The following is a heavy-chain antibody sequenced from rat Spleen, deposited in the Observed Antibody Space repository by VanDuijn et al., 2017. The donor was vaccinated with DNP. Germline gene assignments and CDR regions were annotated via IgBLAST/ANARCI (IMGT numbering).Heavy chain of an antibody. D-gene: IGHD1-2*01. V-gene: IGHV5-31*01. CDR1: GFIFSNYW. CDR2: ISSTGDNT. J-gene: IGHJ3*01. Sequence: EVQLVESGGGPVQPGRSLKLSCIVSGFIFSNYWMTWIRQAPGKGLEWVASISSTGDNTYYSDSVKGRFTISRDHAKSTLYLQMDSLRSEDTATYYCATHGDYSSYMRNWFAYWGQGTLVTVSS. CDR3: ATHGDYSSYMRNWFAY.